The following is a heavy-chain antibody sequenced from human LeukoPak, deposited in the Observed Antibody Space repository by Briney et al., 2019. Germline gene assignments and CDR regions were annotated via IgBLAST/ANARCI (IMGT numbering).Heavy chain of an antibody. Sequence: GGSLRLSCAASGFTVSSNYMSWVRQAPGKGLEWVSVIYSGGSTYYADSVKGRFTISRDNSKNTLYLQMNSLRAEDTAVYYCASSTYYYDSSGYYDRDSFDYWGQGTLVTVSS. J-gene: IGHJ4*02. V-gene: IGHV3-53*01. D-gene: IGHD3-22*01. CDR3: ASSTYYYDSSGYYDRDSFDY. CDR1: GFTVSSNY. CDR2: IYSGGST.